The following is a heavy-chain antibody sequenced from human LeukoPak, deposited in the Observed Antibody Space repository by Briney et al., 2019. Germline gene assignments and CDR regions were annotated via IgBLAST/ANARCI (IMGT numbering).Heavy chain of an antibody. V-gene: IGHV3-30*03. CDR2: ISYGGDNK. Sequence: GKSLRLSCAASGFTFSSYGMHWVRQAPGEGLEWVAFISYGGDNKYYADSVKGRFAISRDNSKNTLDLQMNSLRAGDTAVYYCMTTISASLRGTHYYYHYNMDVWGQGTTVTVSS. CDR3: MTTISASLRGTHYYYHYNMDV. J-gene: IGHJ6*02. CDR1: GFTFSSYG. D-gene: IGHD6-13*01.